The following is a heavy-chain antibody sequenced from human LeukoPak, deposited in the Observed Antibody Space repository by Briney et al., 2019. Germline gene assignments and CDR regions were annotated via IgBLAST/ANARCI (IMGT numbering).Heavy chain of an antibody. CDR3: ARVLAAAGTGNYYYYMDV. V-gene: IGHV4-31*03. CDR2: IYYSGST. Sequence: PSQTLSLTCTVSGGSISSGGYYWSWLRQHPGTGLEWIGYIYYSGSTYYNPSLKSRVTISVDTSKNQFSLKLSSVTAADTAVYYCARVLAAAGTGNYYYYMDVWGKGTTVTISS. J-gene: IGHJ6*03. CDR1: GGSISSGGYY. D-gene: IGHD6-13*01.